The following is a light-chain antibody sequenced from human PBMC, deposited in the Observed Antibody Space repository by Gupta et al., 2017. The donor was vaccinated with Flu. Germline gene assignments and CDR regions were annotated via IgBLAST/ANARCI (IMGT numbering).Light chain of an antibody. Sequence: QSAPTQPRSVSGSPGQSVTISCTGSSNDVGGSNRVSWYQQRPGKAPKLLLYDVTERPSGVPDRFSGSKSGNTASLTISGLQADDEADCYCSSYAGRVTWVFGTGTTVTVL. CDR3: SSYAGRVTWV. CDR1: SNDVGGSNR. CDR2: DVT. J-gene: IGLJ1*01. V-gene: IGLV2-11*01.